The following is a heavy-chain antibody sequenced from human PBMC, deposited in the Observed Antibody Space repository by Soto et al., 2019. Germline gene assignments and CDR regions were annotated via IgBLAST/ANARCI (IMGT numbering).Heavy chain of an antibody. D-gene: IGHD5-18*01. J-gene: IGHJ6*02. Sequence: SVKVSFKVSGGTFSSDAISWVRQAPGQGLEWMGGIIPIFGTANYAQKVQGRVTITADESTTTAYMELSRLRSEDTAVYYCARGYSYGYPPNYYYGMDVWGQRSSDTVSS. CDR2: IIPIFGTA. CDR1: GGTFSSDA. CDR3: ARGYSYGYPPNYYYGMDV. V-gene: IGHV1-69*13.